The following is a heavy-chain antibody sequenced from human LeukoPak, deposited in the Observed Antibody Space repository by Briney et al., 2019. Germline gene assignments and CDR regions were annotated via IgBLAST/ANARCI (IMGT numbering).Heavy chain of an antibody. V-gene: IGHV1-2*02. CDR1: GYTCTGYY. D-gene: IGHD3-3*01. CDR3: ARGPSTTIFGVVIIVPDFDY. CDR2: INPNSGGT. J-gene: IGHJ4*02. Sequence: ASAKVSCKASGYTCTGYYMHWVRQAPGQGLEWMGWINPNSGGTNYAQKFQGRVAMTRDTSISTAYMELSRLRSDDTAVYYCARGPSTTIFGVVIIVPDFDYWGQGTLVTVSS.